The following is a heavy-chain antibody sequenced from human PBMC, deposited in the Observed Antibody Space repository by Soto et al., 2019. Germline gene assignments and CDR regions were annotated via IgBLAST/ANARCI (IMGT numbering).Heavy chain of an antibody. CDR3: AREGAAPYYYSGMDV. D-gene: IGHD6-6*01. V-gene: IGHV4-31*03. CDR1: GGSISSGGYF. J-gene: IGHJ6*02. Sequence: QVQLQESGPGLVKPSQTLSLTCTVSGGSISSGGYFWSWIRQHPGKGLEWIGFIYYSGSTYYNPSLKSRVTISVDTPKNQFSLKLSSVTAAATAVYYCAREGAAPYYYSGMDVWGQGTTVTVSS. CDR2: IYYSGST.